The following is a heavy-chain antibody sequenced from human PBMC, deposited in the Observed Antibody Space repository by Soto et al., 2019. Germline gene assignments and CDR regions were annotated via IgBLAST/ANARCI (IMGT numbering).Heavy chain of an antibody. CDR1: GFTFSSYG. J-gene: IGHJ5*02. CDR3: AKGGLLRLLLGVWFDP. V-gene: IGHV3-30*18. Sequence: PGGSLRLSCAASGFTFSSYGMHWVRQAPGKGLEWVAVISYDGSNKYYADSVKGRFTISRDNSKNTLYLQMNSLRAEDTAVYYCAKGGLLRLLLGVWFDPWGQGTLVTVYS. D-gene: IGHD3-22*01. CDR2: ISYDGSNK.